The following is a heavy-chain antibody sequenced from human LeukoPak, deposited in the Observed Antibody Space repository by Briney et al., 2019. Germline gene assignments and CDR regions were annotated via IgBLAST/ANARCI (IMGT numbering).Heavy chain of an antibody. D-gene: IGHD3/OR15-3a*01. CDR1: GVTFSSYA. CDR2: IIPIFGTA. CDR3: ARGWTHKYYYYYMDA. Sequence: SVKVSCKASGVTFSSYAISWMRQAPGPGREWMGGIIPIFGTANNAQKLPGRDTITTDESTSTAYLELSSLRSEDTAVYYCARGWTHKYYYYYMDAWGKGPTVTVSS. J-gene: IGHJ6*03. V-gene: IGHV1-69*05.